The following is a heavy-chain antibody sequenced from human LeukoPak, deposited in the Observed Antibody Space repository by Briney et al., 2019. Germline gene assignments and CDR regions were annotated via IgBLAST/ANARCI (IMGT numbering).Heavy chain of an antibody. D-gene: IGHD6-19*01. CDR3: ATVRAFRQWLIPAFDY. V-gene: IGHV1-24*01. CDR1: GYTLTELS. Sequence: ASVKVSCKVSGYTLTELSMHWVRQAPGKGLEWMGGFDPEDSETIYAQKFQGRVTMTEDTSTDTAYMELSSLRSEDTAVYYCATVRAFRQWLIPAFDYWGQGTLVTVSS. J-gene: IGHJ4*02. CDR2: FDPEDSET.